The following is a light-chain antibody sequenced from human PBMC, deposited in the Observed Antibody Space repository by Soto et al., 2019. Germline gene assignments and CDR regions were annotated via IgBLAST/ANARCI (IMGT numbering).Light chain of an antibody. CDR3: QQYNSYSTWT. J-gene: IGKJ1*01. V-gene: IGKV1-5*01. CDR1: QSMSSW. Sequence: DIQMTQSPSTLSASVGDRVTITCRASQSMSSWLSWYHQKPWKAPKLLIYDVSSLESGVPSRFSGSGSGTEFTLTISSLQPDDFATYYCQQYNSYSTWTFGQGTKVDIK. CDR2: DVS.